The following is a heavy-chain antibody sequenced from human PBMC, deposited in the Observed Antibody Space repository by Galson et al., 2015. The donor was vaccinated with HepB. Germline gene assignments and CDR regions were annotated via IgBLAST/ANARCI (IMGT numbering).Heavy chain of an antibody. CDR3: ARDHAFDRYYYGMDV. J-gene: IGHJ6*02. CDR2: ISSSSSYI. V-gene: IGHV3-21*01. Sequence: SLRLSCAASGFTFSSYSMNWVRQAPGKGLEWVSSISSSSSYIYYADSVKGRFTISRDNAKNSLYLQMNSLRAEDTAVFYCARDHAFDRYYYGMDVWGQGTTVTVS. CDR1: GFTFSSYS.